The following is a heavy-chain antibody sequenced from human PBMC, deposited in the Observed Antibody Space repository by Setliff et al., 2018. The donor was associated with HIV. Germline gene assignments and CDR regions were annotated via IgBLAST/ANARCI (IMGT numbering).Heavy chain of an antibody. CDR3: AIRREVVVATTRRGLDI. Sequence: ASVKVSCKASGYTFTTYDINWVRQAAGQGLEWMGWMNPNSGNTGYAQRFQGRLIMTRNTSISTAYMELNSLMSEDTAVYFCAIRREVVVATTRRGLDIWGQGTMVTVSS. V-gene: IGHV1-8*02. CDR1: GYTFTTYD. CDR2: MNPNSGNT. D-gene: IGHD2-15*01. J-gene: IGHJ3*02.